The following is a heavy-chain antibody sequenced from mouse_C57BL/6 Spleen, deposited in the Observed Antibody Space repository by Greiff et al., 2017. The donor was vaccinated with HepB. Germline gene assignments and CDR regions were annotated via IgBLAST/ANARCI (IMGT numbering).Heavy chain of an antibody. D-gene: IGHD2-12*01. J-gene: IGHJ4*01. CDR1: GYAFSSSW. V-gene: IGHV1-82*01. Sequence: QVQLQQSGPELVKPGASVKISCKASGYAFSSSWMHWVKQRPGKGLEWIGRIYPGDGETNYNGKFKGKATLTADKSSSTAYMQLSSLTSEDSAVYYCATVYYSHAMDYWGQGTSVTVSS. CDR3: ATVYYSHAMDY. CDR2: IYPGDGET.